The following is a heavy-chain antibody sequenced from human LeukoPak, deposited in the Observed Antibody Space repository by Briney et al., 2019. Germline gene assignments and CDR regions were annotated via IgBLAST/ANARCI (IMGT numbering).Heavy chain of an antibody. D-gene: IGHD3-3*01. J-gene: IGHJ4*02. CDR3: AILRGPPDY. Sequence: KTGGSLRLSCAASGLSFSSYSMNWVRQPPGKGLEWIGDFYQNGGTNNNPSLRGRVTISVDKSNNQLSLKLSSVTAADTALYYCAILRGPPDYWGQGTLVVVSS. CDR2: FYQNGGT. CDR1: GLSFSSYSM. V-gene: IGHV4-4*02.